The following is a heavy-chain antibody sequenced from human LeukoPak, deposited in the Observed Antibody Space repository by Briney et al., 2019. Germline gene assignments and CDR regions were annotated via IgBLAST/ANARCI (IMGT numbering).Heavy chain of an antibody. CDR3: AAGEPYVY. CDR2: ISYDGSDE. Sequence: GGSLRLSCVASGLAFSSYSMRWVRQAPGKGLEWVGVISYDGSDEYYTDSVKGRFTISRDNSKNTLYLQMSSLRAEDTAVYYCAAGEPYVYWGQGTLVTVSS. D-gene: IGHD1-14*01. V-gene: IGHV3-30*04. CDR1: GLAFSSYS. J-gene: IGHJ4*02.